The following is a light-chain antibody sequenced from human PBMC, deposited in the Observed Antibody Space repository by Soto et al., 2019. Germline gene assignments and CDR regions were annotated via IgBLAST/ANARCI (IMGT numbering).Light chain of an antibody. CDR3: QHMRT. CDR2: DAS. J-gene: IGKJ1*01. CDR1: QNINNW. V-gene: IGKV1-5*01. Sequence: IHMTHSPSTLSASIWYRFTITCRASQNINNWIAWYQQKPGKAPKFLIYDASTLESGVPSRFSGSGFGTEFSLTISSLQPDDFGSYYCQHMRTFGQGTKVDIK.